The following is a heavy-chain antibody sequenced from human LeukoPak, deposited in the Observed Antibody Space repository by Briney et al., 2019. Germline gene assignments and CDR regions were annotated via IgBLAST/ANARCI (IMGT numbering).Heavy chain of an antibody. J-gene: IGHJ4*02. Sequence: PGGSLRLSCAASGFTFSRYSMNWVRQAPGKGLEWVSSISSSSSYIYYADSVKGRFTISRDNAKNSLYLQMNSLRAEDTAVYYCAKDQYYYDSSGYCPFDYWGQGTLVTVSS. V-gene: IGHV3-21*01. D-gene: IGHD3-22*01. CDR2: ISSSSSYI. CDR3: AKDQYYYDSSGYCPFDY. CDR1: GFTFSRYS.